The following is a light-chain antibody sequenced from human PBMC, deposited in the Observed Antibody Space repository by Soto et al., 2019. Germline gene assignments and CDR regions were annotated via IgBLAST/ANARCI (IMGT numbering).Light chain of an antibody. Sequence: EIVLTQSPGTLSLSPGERATLSCRASQSVSNNYLAWYQQKPGQAPRLLIYGASSRATGIPDRFSGSGSGTDFILTISRLEPEDFAVYYCQQYGSSPRTFGQGTKVDIK. CDR1: QSVSNNY. CDR2: GAS. V-gene: IGKV3-20*01. J-gene: IGKJ1*01. CDR3: QQYGSSPRT.